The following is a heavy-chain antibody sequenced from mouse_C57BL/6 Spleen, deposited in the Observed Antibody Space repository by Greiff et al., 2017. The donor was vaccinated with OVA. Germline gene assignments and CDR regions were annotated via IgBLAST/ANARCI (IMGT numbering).Heavy chain of an antibody. Sequence: EVQLQQSGPELVKPGASVKISCKASGYTFTDYYMNWVKQSHGKSLEWIGDINPNNGGTSYNQKFKGKATLTVDKSSSTAYMELRSLTSEDSAVFYCEGMATGNYWGKGTTLTVSS. D-gene: IGHD2-2*01. CDR2: INPNNGGT. J-gene: IGHJ2*01. V-gene: IGHV1-26*01. CDR1: GYTFTDYY. CDR3: EGMATGNY.